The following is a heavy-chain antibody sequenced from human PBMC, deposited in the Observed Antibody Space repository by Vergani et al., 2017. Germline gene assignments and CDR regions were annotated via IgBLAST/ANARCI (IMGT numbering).Heavy chain of an antibody. CDR3: ADLYGDDGFSPF. J-gene: IGHJ4*02. Sequence: EVQLLESGGDFVQPGGSLRLSCVASGFTFSSHAMSWVRQGHGQGLEWVSSIKNTGDSTHYADSVKGRFTISRDNSKNTLYLQMNSLRVEDTAFYYCADLYGDDGFSPFWGQGTLVTVSS. D-gene: IGHD2-21*01. CDR1: GFTFSSHA. V-gene: IGHV3-23*01. CDR2: IKNTGDST.